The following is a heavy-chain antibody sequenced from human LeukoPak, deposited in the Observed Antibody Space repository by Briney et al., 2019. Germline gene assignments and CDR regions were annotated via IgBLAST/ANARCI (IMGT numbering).Heavy chain of an antibody. CDR2: ISSSSSTI. CDR3: AKATDSSGYSPFDY. J-gene: IGHJ4*02. Sequence: GGSLRLSCAASGFTFSSYSMNWVRQAPGKGLEWVSYISSSSSTIYYADSVKGRFTISRDNAKNSLYLQMNSLRAEDTALYYCAKATDSSGYSPFDYWGQGTLVTVSS. D-gene: IGHD3-22*01. V-gene: IGHV3-48*04. CDR1: GFTFSSYS.